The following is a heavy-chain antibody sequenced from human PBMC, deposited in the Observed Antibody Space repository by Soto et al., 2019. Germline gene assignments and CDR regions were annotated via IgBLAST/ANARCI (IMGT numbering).Heavy chain of an antibody. J-gene: IGHJ3*02. CDR3: ARSPDYVNAFDT. Sequence: LSQTLSLTCAISGDSVSSNSAAWNWIRQSPSRGLEWLGRTYYRSKWYNDYAVSVKSRITINPDASKNQFSLQLNSVTPEDTAVYFCARSPDYVNAFDTWGQGTMVTVSS. CDR1: GDSVSSNSAA. CDR2: TYYRSKWYN. V-gene: IGHV6-1*01. D-gene: IGHD3-10*02.